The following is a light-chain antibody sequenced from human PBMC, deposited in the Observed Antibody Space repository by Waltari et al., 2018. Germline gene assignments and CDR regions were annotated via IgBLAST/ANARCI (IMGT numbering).Light chain of an antibody. Sequence: ELVMTQSPATLSVSPGERATLSCRASQTVSSNLAWDQQKPGQAPRLLIYGASTRATGVPARFSGSGSGAEFTLTISSLQSEDFAVYYCQQYNNWPRTFGLGTKVEI. CDR1: QTVSSN. CDR2: GAS. J-gene: IGKJ1*01. CDR3: QQYNNWPRT. V-gene: IGKV3D-15*01.